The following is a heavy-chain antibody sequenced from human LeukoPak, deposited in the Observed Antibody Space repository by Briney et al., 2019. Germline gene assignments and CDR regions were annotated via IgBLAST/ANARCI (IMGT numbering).Heavy chain of an antibody. D-gene: IGHD6-6*01. J-gene: IGHJ4*02. CDR1: GYTFTSYD. Sequence: ASVKVSCKASGYTFTSYDINWARQATGQGLEWMGWMNPNSGNTGYAQKFQGRVTMTRNTSISTAYMELSSLRSEDTAVYYCARAVYSSSPELFDYWGQGTLVTVSS. CDR2: MNPNSGNT. CDR3: ARAVYSSSPELFDY. V-gene: IGHV1-8*01.